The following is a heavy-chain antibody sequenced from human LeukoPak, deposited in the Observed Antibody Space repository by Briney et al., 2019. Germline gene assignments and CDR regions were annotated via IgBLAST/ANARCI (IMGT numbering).Heavy chain of an antibody. D-gene: IGHD5-24*01. Sequence: SETLSLTCAVYGGPFSDYYWSWIRQPPGKGLEWIGKINHSGSTNYSPSLKSRVTISIDTSKNQFSLKLNSMTAADTAVYYCARGEGARDGYNYEGPFYFDYWGQGTLVTVSS. CDR3: ARGEGARDGYNYEGPFYFDY. V-gene: IGHV4-34*01. CDR2: INHSGST. CDR1: GGPFSDYY. J-gene: IGHJ4*02.